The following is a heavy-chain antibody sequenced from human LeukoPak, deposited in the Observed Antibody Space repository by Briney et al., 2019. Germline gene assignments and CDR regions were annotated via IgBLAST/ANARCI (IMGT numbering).Heavy chain of an antibody. J-gene: IGHJ4*02. V-gene: IGHV4-34*01. CDR1: GGSFSGYY. CDR2: INHSGST. Sequence: SETLSLTCAVYGGSFSGYYWSWIRQPPGKGLEWIGEINHSGSTNYNPSLKSRVTISVDTSKNQFSLKLSSVTAADTAVYYCARARDDSSGYEDYWGQGTLVTVSS. D-gene: IGHD3-22*01. CDR3: ARARDDSSGYEDY.